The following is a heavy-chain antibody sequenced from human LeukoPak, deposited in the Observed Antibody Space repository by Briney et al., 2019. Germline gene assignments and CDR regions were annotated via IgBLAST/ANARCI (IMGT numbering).Heavy chain of an antibody. J-gene: IGHJ4*02. CDR3: AKEMVRGVAVFDY. D-gene: IGHD3-10*01. CDR1: GFTFSSYG. Sequence: PGGSLRLSCAASGFTFSSYGIHWVRQAPGKGLEWVAFIRYDGSNEYFADSVKGRFTISRDNSKNTLYLQMNSLRAEDTAVYYCAKEMVRGVAVFDYWGQGTLVTVSS. V-gene: IGHV3-30*02. CDR2: IRYDGSNE.